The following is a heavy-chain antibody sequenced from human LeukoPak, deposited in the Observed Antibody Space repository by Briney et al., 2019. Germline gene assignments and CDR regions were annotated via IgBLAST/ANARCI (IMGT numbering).Heavy chain of an antibody. J-gene: IGHJ4*02. Sequence: SQTLSLTCAISVDSVSSNSAAWDWIRQSPSRGLESLGRTYYRSKWYNDYAVSVKSRITINPDTSKNQFSLQLNSVTPEDTAVYYCARGSSQIYYYDSSGYSHAFDYWGQGTLVTVSS. V-gene: IGHV6-1*01. CDR2: TYYRSKWYN. CDR1: VDSVSSNSAA. CDR3: ARGSSQIYYYDSSGYSHAFDY. D-gene: IGHD3-22*01.